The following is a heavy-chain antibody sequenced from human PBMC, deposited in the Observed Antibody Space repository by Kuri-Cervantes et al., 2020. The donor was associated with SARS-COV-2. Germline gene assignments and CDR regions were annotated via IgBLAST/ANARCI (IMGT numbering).Heavy chain of an antibody. D-gene: IGHD3-16*02. V-gene: IGHV4-59*11. CDR1: GGSISSHY. J-gene: IGHJ6*03. CDR2: IYYSGST. CDR3: ARAFIHYYYYMDV. Sequence: SETLSLTCTVSGGSISSHYWSWIRQPPGKGLEWIGYIYYSGSTNYNPSLKSRVTISVDTSKNQFSLNLTSVTAADTAVYYCARAFIHYYYYMDVWGKGTTVTVSS.